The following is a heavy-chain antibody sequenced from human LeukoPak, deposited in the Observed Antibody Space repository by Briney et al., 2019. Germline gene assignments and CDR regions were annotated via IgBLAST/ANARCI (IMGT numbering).Heavy chain of an antibody. V-gene: IGHV1-46*01. Sequence: ASVTLSCKASGYTFTGYYMHWVRQAPGQGLTWMGMINPSGDSTTYAQKFQDRVTMTRDTSTSTVYIELSSLISEDTAVYYCARTAARQDAFNIWGQGRVASVSS. J-gene: IGHJ3*02. CDR2: INPSGDST. D-gene: IGHD6-25*01. CDR1: GYTFTGYY. CDR3: ARTAARQDAFNI.